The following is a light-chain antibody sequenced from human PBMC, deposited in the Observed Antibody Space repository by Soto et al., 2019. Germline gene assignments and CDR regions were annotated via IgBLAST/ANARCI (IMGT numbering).Light chain of an antibody. J-gene: IGLJ3*02. CDR3: QTWGTGIHGV. CDR1: SGHSSYA. V-gene: IGLV4-69*01. Sequence: QPVLTQSPSASASLGASVKLTCTLSSGHSSYAIACHQQQPEKGPRFLMNLTSDVSHIKGDGIPDRFSGSTSGAERYLTISSLQSEDEADYYCQTWGTGIHGVFGGGTKLTVL. CDR2: LTSDVSH.